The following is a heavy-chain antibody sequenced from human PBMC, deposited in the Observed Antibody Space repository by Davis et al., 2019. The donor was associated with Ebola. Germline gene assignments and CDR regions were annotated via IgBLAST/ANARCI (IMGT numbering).Heavy chain of an antibody. Sequence: AASVKVSCKASGYTFTSYGISWVRQAPGQGLEWMGWISAYNGNTNYAQKLQGRVTMTTDPSTSTAYMELRSLITEDTAVYYCARAREYDYVWGSYRSFDYWGQGTLVTVPS. D-gene: IGHD3-16*02. CDR3: ARAREYDYVWGSYRSFDY. V-gene: IGHV1-18*01. J-gene: IGHJ4*02. CDR2: ISAYNGNT. CDR1: GYTFTSYG.